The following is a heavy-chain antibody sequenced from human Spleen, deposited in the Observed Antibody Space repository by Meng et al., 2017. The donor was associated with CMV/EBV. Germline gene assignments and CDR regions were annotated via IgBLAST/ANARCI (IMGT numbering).Heavy chain of an antibody. D-gene: IGHD3-22*01. Sequence: GESLKISCAASGFTFSHHAMSWVRQAPGKGLEWVSAISGSGESTYYADSVKGRFTISRDNSKRMLYLRMDSLRAEDTAVYYCAKHLDLAISQVVPHWGQGTLVTVSS. J-gene: IGHJ4*02. V-gene: IGHV3-23*01. CDR2: ISGSGEST. CDR1: GFTFSHHA. CDR3: AKHLDLAISQVVPH.